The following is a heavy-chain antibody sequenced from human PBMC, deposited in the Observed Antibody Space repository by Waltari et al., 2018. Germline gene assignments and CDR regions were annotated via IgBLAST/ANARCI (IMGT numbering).Heavy chain of an antibody. CDR1: GGSISSRSYY. J-gene: IGHJ4*02. V-gene: IGHV4-39*01. D-gene: IGHD3-10*01. Sequence: QLQLQESGPGLVKPSETLSLTCTVSGGSISSRSYYWGWIRQPPGQGLEWIGSIYSSGGTYYNPSCKRRVTISVDTSRNQFSLKRSSGTAADTAVYYCARQRGAVRGVMSEFDYWGQGTLVTFSS. CDR3: ARQRGAVRGVMSEFDY. CDR2: IYSSGGT.